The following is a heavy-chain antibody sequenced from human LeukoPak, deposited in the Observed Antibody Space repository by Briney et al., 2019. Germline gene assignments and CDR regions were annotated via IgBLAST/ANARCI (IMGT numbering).Heavy chain of an antibody. CDR3: ARRARHTYGSHTFDS. J-gene: IGHJ4*02. CDR2: IYPPASDT. V-gene: IGHV5-51*01. D-gene: IGHD4-17*01. CDR1: GYSFTSYW. Sequence: GASLQISCEGSGYSFTSYWIGWVRQLAGKGLEWMGIIYPPASDTTSRPSLLPQVTISADKSSTTAYLQWSSLKSSDTAIYYCARRARHTYGSHTFDSWGQGTLVTVSS.